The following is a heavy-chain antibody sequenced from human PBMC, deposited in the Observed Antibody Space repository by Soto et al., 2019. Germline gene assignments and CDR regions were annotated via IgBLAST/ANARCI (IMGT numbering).Heavy chain of an antibody. V-gene: IGHV4-39*01. CDR2: IYYSGST. CDR3: ATQEVGGSYVYTFDP. Sequence: PSETLSLTCTVSGGSISSSIYYWGWIRQPPGKGLEWIGYIYYSGSTYYNPSLKSRVTISVDTSKNQFSLKLSSVTAADTAVYYCATQEVGGSYVYTFDPWGQGTLVTVS. D-gene: IGHD1-26*01. CDR1: GGSISSSIYY. J-gene: IGHJ5*02.